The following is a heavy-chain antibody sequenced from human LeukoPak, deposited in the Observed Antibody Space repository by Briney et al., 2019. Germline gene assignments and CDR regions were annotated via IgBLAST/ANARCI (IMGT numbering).Heavy chain of an antibody. CDR2: ISYDGSNK. Sequence: PGGSLRLSCATSGFIFSSYGMHWVRQAPGKGLEWVAVISYDGSNKYYAESVKGRFSISRDNSKNTLYLQMNSLRAEDTAVYYCAKDGRQQWLLYYFDYWGQGTLVTVSS. CDR1: GFIFSSYG. J-gene: IGHJ4*02. D-gene: IGHD6-19*01. V-gene: IGHV3-30*18. CDR3: AKDGRQQWLLYYFDY.